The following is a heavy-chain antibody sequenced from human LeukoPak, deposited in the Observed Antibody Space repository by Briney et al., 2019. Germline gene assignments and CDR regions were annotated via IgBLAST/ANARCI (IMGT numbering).Heavy chain of an antibody. CDR2: IYTSGST. CDR1: GGSISSGSYY. J-gene: IGHJ5*02. Sequence: SQTLSLTCTVSGGSISSGSYYWRWIRQPAGEGLEWIGRIYTSGSTNYNPSLKSRVTISVDTSKNQFSLKLSSVTAADTAVYYCARDRLEWLLGLDPWGQGTLVTVSS. V-gene: IGHV4-61*02. CDR3: ARDRLEWLLGLDP. D-gene: IGHD3-3*01.